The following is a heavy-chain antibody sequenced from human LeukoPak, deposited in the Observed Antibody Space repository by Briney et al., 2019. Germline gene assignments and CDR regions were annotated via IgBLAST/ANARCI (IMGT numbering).Heavy chain of an antibody. CDR1: GGSISSGGYY. CDR2: VHYSGNT. CDR3: ARTHARQNAFDI. V-gene: IGHV4-31*03. J-gene: IGHJ3*02. Sequence: SETLSLTCTVSGGSISSGGYYWIWIRQHPGKGLEWIGYVHYSGNTYYNPSLKSRVTMSRDTSKNHFSLKLSSATAADTAVYYCARTHARQNAFDIWGQGTMVTVSS.